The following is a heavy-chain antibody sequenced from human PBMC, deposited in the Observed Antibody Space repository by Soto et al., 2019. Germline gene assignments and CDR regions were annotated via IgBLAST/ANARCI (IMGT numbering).Heavy chain of an antibody. CDR3: ARDSHGSKTYYYYGMDV. J-gene: IGHJ6*02. CDR2: IIPIFGTA. Sequence: ASVKVSCEASGGTFSSYAISWVRQAPGQGLEWMGGIIPIFGTANYAQKFQGRVTITADECTSTAYMELSSLRSEDTAVYYCARDSHGSKTYYYYGMDVWGQGTTVTV. D-gene: IGHD4-4*01. CDR1: GGTFSSYA. V-gene: IGHV1-69*13.